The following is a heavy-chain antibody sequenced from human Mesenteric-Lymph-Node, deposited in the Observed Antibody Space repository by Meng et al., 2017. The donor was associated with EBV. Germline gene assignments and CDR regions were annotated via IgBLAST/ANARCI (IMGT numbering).Heavy chain of an antibody. CDR1: DYSFISNG. CDR3: ARWYSSTWYGGTDY. J-gene: IGHJ4*02. CDR2: ISAQNGNT. D-gene: IGHD6-13*01. Sequence: QVQLLQSGAEVKKPGASVKVYCKAFDYSFISNGISWVRQAPGQGLEWMGWISAQNGNTNYAQKFEGRVTMTTDTSTSTTFMELRNLRPDDTAVYYCARWYSSTWYGGTDYWGQGSLVTVSS. V-gene: IGHV1-18*01.